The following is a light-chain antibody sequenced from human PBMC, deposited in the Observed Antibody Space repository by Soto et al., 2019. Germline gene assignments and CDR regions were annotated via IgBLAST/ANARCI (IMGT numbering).Light chain of an antibody. CDR3: QQRSNCPT. J-gene: IGKJ4*01. V-gene: IGKV3-11*01. CDR1: QSVSSY. Sequence: EIVLTQSPATPSLSPGERATLSCRASQSVSSYLAWYQQKPGQAPRLLSYDASNRATGIPARFSGSGSGTDFTLTISSLEPEDFAVYYCQQRSNCPTFGGGTKVDIK. CDR2: DAS.